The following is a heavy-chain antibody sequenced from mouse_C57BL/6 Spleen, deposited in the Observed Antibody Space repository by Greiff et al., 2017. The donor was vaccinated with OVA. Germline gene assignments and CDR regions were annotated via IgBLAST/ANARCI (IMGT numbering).Heavy chain of an antibody. J-gene: IGHJ3*01. V-gene: IGHV1-64*01. Sequence: QVQLQQPGAELVKPGASVKLSCKASGYTFTSYWMHWVKQRPGQGLEWIGMIHPNSGSTNYNEKFKSKATLTVDKSSSTAYMQLSSLTSEDSAVYYCACPAYYSSFAYWGQGTLVTVSA. D-gene: IGHD2-12*01. CDR1: GYTFTSYW. CDR3: ACPAYYSSFAY. CDR2: IHPNSGST.